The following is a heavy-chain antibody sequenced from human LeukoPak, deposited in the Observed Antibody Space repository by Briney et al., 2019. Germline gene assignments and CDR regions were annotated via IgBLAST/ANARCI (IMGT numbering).Heavy chain of an antibody. CDR1: GGSISSSSYY. J-gene: IGHJ4*02. CDR2: IYNSGST. CDR3: ARGGGVGDYDSSGYYYGLDY. D-gene: IGHD3-22*01. V-gene: IGHV4-39*01. Sequence: NSSETLSLTCTVSGGSISSSSYYWGWIRQPPGKGLEWIGSIYNSGSTHYNPSLKSRVTISVDTSKNQFSLKLSSVTAADAAVYYCARGGGVGDYDSSGYYYGLDYWGQGTLVTVSS.